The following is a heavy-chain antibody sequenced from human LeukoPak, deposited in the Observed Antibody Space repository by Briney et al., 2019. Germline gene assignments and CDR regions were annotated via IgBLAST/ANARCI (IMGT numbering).Heavy chain of an antibody. J-gene: IGHJ4*02. V-gene: IGHV4-59*01. Sequence: SETLSLTCTVSGGSINSYFWSWIRQPPGKGLEWIGYIYYSGNTNYNPSLKSRVTISVDTSKNQFSLMLSSVTAADTAVYCCARTSDPGYFDYWGQGTLVTVSS. CDR1: GGSINSYF. CDR2: IYYSGNT. CDR3: ARTSDPGYFDY.